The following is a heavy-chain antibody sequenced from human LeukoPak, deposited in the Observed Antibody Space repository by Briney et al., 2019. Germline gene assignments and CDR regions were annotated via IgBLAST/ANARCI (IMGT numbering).Heavy chain of an antibody. CDR1: GYTFTSYG. J-gene: IGHJ4*02. CDR3: ARVALEMATTLPGFDY. D-gene: IGHD5-24*01. V-gene: IGHV1-18*01. Sequence: ASVNVSCKASGYTFTSYGISWVRQAPGQGLEWMGWISAYNGNTNYAQKLQGRVTITADESTSTAYMELSSLRSEDTAVYYCARVALEMATTLPGFDYWGQGTLVTVSS. CDR2: ISAYNGNT.